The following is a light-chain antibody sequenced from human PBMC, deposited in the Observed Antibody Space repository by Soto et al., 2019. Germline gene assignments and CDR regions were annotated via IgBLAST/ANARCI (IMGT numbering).Light chain of an antibody. CDR2: DAS. Sequence: EIVLTQSPATLSLSPGERATLSCRASQSVSNCLAWYQQKPGQAPRLLIYDASNRATGIPARFSGSGSGTDFTLTISSLDPEDFTVYYCQQRSNWPRLTFGGGTKVEIK. CDR1: QSVSNC. CDR3: QQRSNWPRLT. J-gene: IGKJ4*01. V-gene: IGKV3-11*01.